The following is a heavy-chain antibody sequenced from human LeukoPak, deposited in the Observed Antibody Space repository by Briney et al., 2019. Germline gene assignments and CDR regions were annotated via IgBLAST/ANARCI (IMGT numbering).Heavy chain of an antibody. V-gene: IGHV4-34*01. Sequence: SETLSLTCAVYGGSFSGYYWSWIRQPPGKGLEWIGEINHSGSTNYNPSLKSRVTISVDTSKNQFSLKLSSVTAADTAVYYCARGGRTKIIDYRGQGTLVTVSS. CDR3: ARGGRTKIIDY. CDR2: INHSGST. J-gene: IGHJ4*02. CDR1: GGSFSGYY.